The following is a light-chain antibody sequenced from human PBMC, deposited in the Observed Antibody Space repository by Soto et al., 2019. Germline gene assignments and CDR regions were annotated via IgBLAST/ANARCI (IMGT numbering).Light chain of an antibody. Sequence: EIVMTQSPATLSVSPGERATLSCRASQGVSNTLAWYQQKPGQAPRLLIYGASIRATGIPARFSGGGSGTEFTLTINSLQAEDVAAYYCQQYHSDPITFGQGTRLEIK. CDR1: QGVSNT. J-gene: IGKJ5*01. CDR2: GAS. V-gene: IGKV3-15*01. CDR3: QQYHSDPIT.